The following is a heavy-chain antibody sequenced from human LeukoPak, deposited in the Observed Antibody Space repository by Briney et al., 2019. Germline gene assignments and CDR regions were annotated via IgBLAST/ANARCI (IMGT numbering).Heavy chain of an antibody. D-gene: IGHD1-14*01. CDR3: ASAPGTFFDY. Sequence: SETLSLTCTVSGASISTSSYYWGWIRQPPGKGLEWIGTIYYSGTTYYNPSLKSRVTISLDTSKNQFSLKLCSVTAADTALYFCASAPGTFFDYWGQGTLVTVSP. J-gene: IGHJ4*02. CDR1: GASISTSSYY. CDR2: IYYSGTT. V-gene: IGHV4-39*01.